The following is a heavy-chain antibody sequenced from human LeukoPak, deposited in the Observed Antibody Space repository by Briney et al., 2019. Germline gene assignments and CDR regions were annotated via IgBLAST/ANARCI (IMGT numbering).Heavy chain of an antibody. CDR1: GGSISSSSYY. D-gene: IGHD2-2*01. Sequence: KPSETLSLTCTVSGGSISSSSYYWGWIRQPPGKGLEWIGSIEHSGSTFFNPSLKSRVTISVDTSKNQFSLKLSSVTAADSAVYYCARIVSSSHDCWGQGTLVTVSS. J-gene: IGHJ4*02. V-gene: IGHV4-39*07. CDR3: ARIVSSSHDC. CDR2: IEHSGST.